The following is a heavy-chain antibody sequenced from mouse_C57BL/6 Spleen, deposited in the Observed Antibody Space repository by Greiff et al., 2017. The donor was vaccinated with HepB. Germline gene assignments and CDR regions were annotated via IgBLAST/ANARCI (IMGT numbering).Heavy chain of an antibody. J-gene: IGHJ1*03. CDR3: ARRPRYYGSSYYWYFDV. CDR2: ISNLAYSI. V-gene: IGHV5-15*04. D-gene: IGHD1-1*01. Sequence: DVKLVESGGGLVQPGGSLKLSCAASGFTFSDYGMAWVRQAPRKGPEWVAFISNLAYSIYYADTVTGRFTISRENAKNTLYLEMSSLRSEDTAMYYCARRPRYYGSSYYWYFDVWGTGTTVTVSS. CDR1: GFTFSDYG.